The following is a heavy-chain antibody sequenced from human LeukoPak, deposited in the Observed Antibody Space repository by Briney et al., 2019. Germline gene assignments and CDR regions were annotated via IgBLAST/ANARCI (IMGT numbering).Heavy chain of an antibody. CDR2: IYYSGST. CDR3: ARYYGSGSYLFDY. CDR1: GGSISSGGYY. D-gene: IGHD3-10*01. Sequence: SQTLSLTCTVSGGSISSGGYYWSWIRQHPGKGLEWIEYIYYSGSTYYNPSLKSRVTISVDTSKNQFSLKLSSVTAADTAVYYCARYYGSGSYLFDYWGQGTLVTVSS. V-gene: IGHV4-31*03. J-gene: IGHJ4*02.